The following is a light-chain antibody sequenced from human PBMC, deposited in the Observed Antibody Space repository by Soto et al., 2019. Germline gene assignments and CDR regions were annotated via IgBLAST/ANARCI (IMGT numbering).Light chain of an antibody. V-gene: IGLV4-69*01. CDR3: QTWGTGIRV. CDR2: VNSDGSH. Sequence: QSVLTQSPSASASLGASVKLTCTLSSGHSNYAIAWHQQQPEKGPRYLMKVNSDGSHRKGDGTPDRFSGSSSGAQRYLTISSLQSEDEADYYCQTWGTGIRVFGTGTKVTVL. CDR1: SGHSNYA. J-gene: IGLJ1*01.